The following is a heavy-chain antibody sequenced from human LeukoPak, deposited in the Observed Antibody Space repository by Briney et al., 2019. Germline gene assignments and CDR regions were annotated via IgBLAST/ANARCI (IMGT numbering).Heavy chain of an antibody. J-gene: IGHJ6*03. CDR2: IYYSGST. D-gene: IGHD6-13*01. Sequence: SETLSLTCTVSGGSISSYYWSWIRQPPGKGLEWIGYIYYSGSTNYNPSLKSRVTISVDTSKNQFSLKLNSVTAADTAMYYCARARAAAGTVDYYYYMDVWGKGTTVTVSS. CDR1: GGSISSYY. V-gene: IGHV4-59*12. CDR3: ARARAAAGTVDYYYYMDV.